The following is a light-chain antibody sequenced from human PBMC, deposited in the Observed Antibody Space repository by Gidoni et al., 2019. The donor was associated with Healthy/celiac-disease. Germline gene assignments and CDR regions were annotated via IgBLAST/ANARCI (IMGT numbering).Light chain of an antibody. J-gene: IGKJ1*01. CDR2: TAS. V-gene: IGKV1-5*03. CDR1: QSISSW. CDR3: QQSNSSPLT. Sequence: DIQMTQSPSTLSASVGDRVTITCRASQSISSWLAWYQQKPGKAPKLLIYTASSLESGVPSKFSGSGSGTEFTLTISSLQPDDFASYYCQQSNSSPLTFXQXTKVEIK.